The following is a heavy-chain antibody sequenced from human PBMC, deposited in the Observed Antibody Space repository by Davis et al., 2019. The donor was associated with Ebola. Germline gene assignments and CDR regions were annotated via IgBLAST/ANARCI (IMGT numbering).Heavy chain of an antibody. J-gene: IGHJ4*02. V-gene: IGHV3-33*03. Sequence: PGGSLRLSCAASGFSFNTYGMHWVRQAPGKGLEWLAVIWYDGSREFLADSMKGRFTISRDNANNTLFLQMSSLRAEDTAVYYCAGRWGDYFDYWGQGSLVTVSS. CDR2: IWYDGSRE. CDR3: AGRWGDYFDY. CDR1: GFSFNTYG. D-gene: IGHD7-27*01.